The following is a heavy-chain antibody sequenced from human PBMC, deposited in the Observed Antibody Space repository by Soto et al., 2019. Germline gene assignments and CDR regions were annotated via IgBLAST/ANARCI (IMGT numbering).Heavy chain of an antibody. Sequence: QVQLQESGPGLVKPSETLSLTCTVSGGSISSYYWSWIRQPPGKGLEWIGYIYYSGSTNYNPSLKSRSHLTMVTAHNPFSPEPGSGTAAETAVYYCARVWGGAFDIWGQGTMVTVSS. V-gene: IGHV4-59*01. D-gene: IGHD3-10*01. CDR2: IYYSGST. J-gene: IGHJ3*02. CDR3: ARVWGGAFDI. CDR1: GGSISSYY.